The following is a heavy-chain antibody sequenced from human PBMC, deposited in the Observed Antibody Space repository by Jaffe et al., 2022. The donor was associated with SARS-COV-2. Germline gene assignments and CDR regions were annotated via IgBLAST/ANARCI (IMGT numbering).Heavy chain of an antibody. CDR3: ARQKRLRGLGLGELSHRRPFDY. D-gene: IGHD3-16*02. CDR2: IYYSGST. V-gene: IGHV4-39*01. CDR1: GGSISSSSYY. J-gene: IGHJ4*02. Sequence: QLQLQESGPGLVKPSETLSLTCTVSGGSISSSSYYWGWIRQPPGKGLEWIGSIYYSGSTYYNPSLKSRVTISVDTSKNQFSLKLSSVTAADTAVYYCARQKRLRGLGLGELSHRRPFDYWGQGTLVTVSS.